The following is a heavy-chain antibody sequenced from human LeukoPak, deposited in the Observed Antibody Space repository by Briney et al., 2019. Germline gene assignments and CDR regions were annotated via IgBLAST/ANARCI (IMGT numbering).Heavy chain of an antibody. Sequence: GGSLRLSCAASGFTFSSYAMSWVRQAPGKGLEWVSAISGSGGSTYYADTVKGRFTISRDNSKSTLYLQMNSLRAEDTAVYYCAKQDYHQGFYDYWGQGTLVTVSS. CDR2: ISGSGGST. CDR3: AKQDYHQGFYDY. D-gene: IGHD3-16*01. CDR1: GFTFSSYA. J-gene: IGHJ4*02. V-gene: IGHV3-23*01.